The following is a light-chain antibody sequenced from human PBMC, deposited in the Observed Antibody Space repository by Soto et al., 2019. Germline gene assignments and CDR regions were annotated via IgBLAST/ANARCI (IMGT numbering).Light chain of an antibody. CDR1: SSDVGSYNL. CDR2: EVS. CDR3: CSNAGDNTYV. J-gene: IGLJ1*01. V-gene: IGLV2-23*02. Sequence: QSVLTQPASVSGAPGQSITISCIGTSSDVGSYNLVSWYQQHPGKAPKVIMSEVSERPSGVSNRFSGSKSGNTASLTISGLQAEDEADYYCCSNAGDNTYVFGSGTKLAVL.